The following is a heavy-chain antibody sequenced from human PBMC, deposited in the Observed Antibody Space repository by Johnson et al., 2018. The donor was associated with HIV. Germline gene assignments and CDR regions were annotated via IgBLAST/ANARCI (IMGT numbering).Heavy chain of an antibody. CDR2: IRYDGKDK. J-gene: IGHJ3*02. CDR1: GFTFSSYA. V-gene: IGHV3-30*02. CDR3: AKSSSATYYGDAFDM. Sequence: QVQLVESGGGLVHPGGSLRLSCAASGFTFSSYAMHWVRQAPGTGLEWVSFIRYDGKDKYYADFVKGRFTISRDNSKKTLSLQMNSLRPEDTAVYYCAKSSSATYYGDAFDMWGQGTMVTVSS. D-gene: IGHD3-10*01.